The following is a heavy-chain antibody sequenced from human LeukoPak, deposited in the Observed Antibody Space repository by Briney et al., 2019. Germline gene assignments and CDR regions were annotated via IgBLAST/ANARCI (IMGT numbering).Heavy chain of an antibody. Sequence: GGSLRLSCAVSGFTFDSYAMTWVRQAPGKGLEWFSSISGGGGITNYADSVKGRFTISRDNSKYTLFLQVNSLRSEDTAVYYCAKYGVDCSSTSCYPLYYMDVWGKGTTVTVSS. J-gene: IGHJ6*03. V-gene: IGHV3-23*01. D-gene: IGHD2-2*01. CDR3: AKYGVDCSSTSCYPLYYMDV. CDR1: GFTFDSYA. CDR2: ISGGGGIT.